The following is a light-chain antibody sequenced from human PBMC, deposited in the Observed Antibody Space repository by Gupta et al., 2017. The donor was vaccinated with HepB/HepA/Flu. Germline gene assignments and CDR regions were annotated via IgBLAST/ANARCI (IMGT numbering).Light chain of an antibody. CDR2: GAS. CDR3: QQYSNWRS. J-gene: IGKJ1*01. CDR1: QSVGSS. Sequence: EIVSTQSPGTLSVSPGERATLSCRASQSVGSSLAWYQQKPGQPPKLLISGASNRATDIPPRFSGSGSETDFTLTISSLQAEDFAVYYCQQYSNWRSFGQGTKVEIK. V-gene: IGKV3-15*01.